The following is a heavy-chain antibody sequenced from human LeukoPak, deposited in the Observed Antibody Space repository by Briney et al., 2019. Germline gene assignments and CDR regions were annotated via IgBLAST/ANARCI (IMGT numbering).Heavy chain of an antibody. D-gene: IGHD3-10*01. V-gene: IGHV3-66*01. CDR3: ARELVRGADDAFDI. Sequence: GGSLRLSCAASGFTVSSNYMSWVRQAPGKGLEWVSVIYSGGSTYYADSVKGRSTISRDNSKNTLYLQTNSLRAEDTAVYYCARELVRGADDAFDIWGQGTMVTVSS. J-gene: IGHJ3*02. CDR1: GFTVSSNY. CDR2: IYSGGST.